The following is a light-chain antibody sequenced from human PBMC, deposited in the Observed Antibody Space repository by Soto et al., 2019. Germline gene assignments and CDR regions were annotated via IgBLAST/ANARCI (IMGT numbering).Light chain of an antibody. CDR2: RNN. V-gene: IGLV1-47*01. CDR1: SSNIGSNY. Sequence: QSVLTQPPSASWTPGQRVPISCSGSSSNIGSNYGYWYQQLPGTAPKLLIYRNNQRPSGVPDRFSGSKSGTSASLAISGLRSEDEADYYCAAWDDSLSGWVFGGGTKLTVL. CDR3: AAWDDSLSGWV. J-gene: IGLJ3*02.